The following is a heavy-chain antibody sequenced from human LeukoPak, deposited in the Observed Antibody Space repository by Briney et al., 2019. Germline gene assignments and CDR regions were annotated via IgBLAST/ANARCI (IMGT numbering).Heavy chain of an antibody. CDR3: ARGRRGGYYSGSGSVLCY. D-gene: IGHD3-10*01. CDR1: GYTFTSYD. V-gene: IGHV1-8*01. CDR2: MNPNSGNT. J-gene: IGHJ4*02. Sequence: GASVKVSCKASGYTFTSYDINWVRQANGQGLEWMGWMNPNSGNTGYAQKFQGRVTMTRNTSISTAYMELSSLRSEDTAVYYCARGRRGGYYSGSGSVLCYWGQGTLVTVSS.